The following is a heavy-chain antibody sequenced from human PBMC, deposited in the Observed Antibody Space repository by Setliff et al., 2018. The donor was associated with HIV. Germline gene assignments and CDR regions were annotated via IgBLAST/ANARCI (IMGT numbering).Heavy chain of an antibody. CDR1: GGSFSGYY. J-gene: IGHJ4*02. D-gene: IGHD3-10*01. Sequence: SETRSLTCAVYGGSFSGYYWSWIRQPPGKGLEWIGGIYHSGFTIYNPSLKSRVTLSLDTSKNQFSLKLSSVTAADTAVYFCVRRVSHGSQPSYFDYWGQGTLVTVSS. CDR3: VRRVSHGSQPSYFDY. CDR2: IYHSGFT. V-gene: IGHV4-34*01.